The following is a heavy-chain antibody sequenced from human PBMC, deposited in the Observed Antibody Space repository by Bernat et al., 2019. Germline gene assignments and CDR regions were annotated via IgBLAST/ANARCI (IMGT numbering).Heavy chain of an antibody. CDR2: ISYDGSNK. V-gene: IGHV3-30-3*01. CDR1: GFTFSSYA. CDR3: ARGHDGYNIHFDL. D-gene: IGHD5-24*01. J-gene: IGHJ2*01. Sequence: QVQLVESGGGVVQPGRSLRLSCAASGFTFSSYAMHWVRQAPGKGLEWVAVISYDGSNKYYAGSVKGRFTISRDNSKNTLYLQMNSLRAEDTAVYYCARGHDGYNIHFDLWGRGTLVTVSS.